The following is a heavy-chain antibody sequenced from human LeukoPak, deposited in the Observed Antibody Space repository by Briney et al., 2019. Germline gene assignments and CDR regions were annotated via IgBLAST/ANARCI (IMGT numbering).Heavy chain of an antibody. Sequence: GGSLRLSCAASEFTFSSYSMSWVRQAPGKGLKWVSTISTGGGNTYYADSVQGRFTVSRDDSKNTLYLQMNSLRAEDTAVYYCAKDGGLWISAHWGDSWGRGTLVTVSS. V-gene: IGHV3-23*01. J-gene: IGHJ4*02. CDR3: AKDGGLWISAHWGDS. CDR2: ISTGGGNT. D-gene: IGHD2-2*03. CDR1: EFTFSSYS.